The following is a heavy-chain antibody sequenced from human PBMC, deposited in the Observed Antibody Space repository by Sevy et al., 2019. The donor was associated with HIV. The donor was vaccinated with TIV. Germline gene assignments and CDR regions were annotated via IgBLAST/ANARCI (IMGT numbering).Heavy chain of an antibody. CDR2: ISYDGSNK. J-gene: IGHJ4*02. CDR1: GFTFSSYA. Sequence: GGSLRLSCAASGFTFSSYAMHWARQAPGKGLEWVAVISYDGSNKYYADSVKGRFTISRDNSKNTLYLQMNSLRAEDTAVYYCARELTGFSDSYFDYWGQGTLVTVSS. V-gene: IGHV3-30*04. CDR3: ARELTGFSDSYFDY.